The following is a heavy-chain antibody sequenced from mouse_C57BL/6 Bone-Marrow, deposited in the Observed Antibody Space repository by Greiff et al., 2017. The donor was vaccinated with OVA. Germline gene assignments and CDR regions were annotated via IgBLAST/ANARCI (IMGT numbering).Heavy chain of an antibody. V-gene: IGHV5-9-1*02. CDR1: GFTFSGYA. Sequence: EVQLQESGEGLVKPGGSLKLSCAASGFTFSGYAMSWVRQTPEKRLAWVAYISSGGDYTYYADTVKGRFTISRDNARNTLYMQMSSLKSEDTAMYYCTRGAIDYYGSSDAMDYWDQGTSVTVSS. CDR3: TRGAIDYYGSSDAMDY. J-gene: IGHJ4*01. D-gene: IGHD1-1*01. CDR2: ISSGGDYT.